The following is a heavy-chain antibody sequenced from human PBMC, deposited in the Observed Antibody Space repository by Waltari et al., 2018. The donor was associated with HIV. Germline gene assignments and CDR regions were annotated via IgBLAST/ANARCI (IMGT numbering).Heavy chain of an antibody. Sequence: EVQLVESGGGLVQTGRSLRHSCAASGFSFAEYAMHWVRQAPGKGLELVSGINWNSNIIGYADSVKGRFTISRDNAKNSLYLQMNSLRAEDTALYYCAKDSRRYCSGGSCTYDAFDIWGQGTMVTVSS. CDR3: AKDSRRYCSGGSCTYDAFDI. CDR1: GFSFAEYA. D-gene: IGHD2-15*01. J-gene: IGHJ3*02. CDR2: INWNSNII. V-gene: IGHV3-9*01.